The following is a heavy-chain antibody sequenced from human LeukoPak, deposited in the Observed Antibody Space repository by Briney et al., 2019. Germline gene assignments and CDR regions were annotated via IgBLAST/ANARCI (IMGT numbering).Heavy chain of an antibody. Sequence: GGSLRLSCAASGFTFSSYAMSWVRQAPGKGLEWVSAISGSGGSTYYADSVKGRFTISRDNAKNSLYLQLNSLRAEDTAVYYCARSPYSGSYYGDALDIWGQGTMVTVSS. J-gene: IGHJ3*02. CDR3: ARSPYSGSYYGDALDI. CDR2: ISGSGGST. CDR1: GFTFSSYA. V-gene: IGHV3-23*01. D-gene: IGHD1-26*01.